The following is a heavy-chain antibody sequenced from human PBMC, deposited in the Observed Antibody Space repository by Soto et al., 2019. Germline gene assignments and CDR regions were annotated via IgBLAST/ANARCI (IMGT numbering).Heavy chain of an antibody. Sequence: PGESLKISCNGSGYSFTIYCISLVLQMRGKGLDWMWRIDPSDSYTNYSPSFQCHVTISADKSISTAYLQWSSLRASDTAMYYCARRPFYGMDVWGQGTTVTVSS. CDR2: IDPSDSYT. CDR3: ARRPFYGMDV. J-gene: IGHJ6*02. D-gene: IGHD6-6*01. V-gene: IGHV5-10-1*01. CDR1: GYSFTIYC.